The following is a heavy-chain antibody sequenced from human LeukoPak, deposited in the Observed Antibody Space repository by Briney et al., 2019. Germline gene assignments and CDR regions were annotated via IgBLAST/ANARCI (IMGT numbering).Heavy chain of an antibody. D-gene: IGHD1-1*01. V-gene: IGHV3-23*01. J-gene: IGHJ6*03. CDR3: ARDLDHRAAYYYYMDV. CDR2: ISQSGDNT. Sequence: GGSLRLSCAASGFTLSNYAMVWVRQAPGKGLEWVSAISQSGDNTFYADSVRGRFTISRDNSKNTLYLQMNSLRGEDTAVYYCARDLDHRAAYYYYMDVWGKGTTVTVSS. CDR1: GFTLSNYA.